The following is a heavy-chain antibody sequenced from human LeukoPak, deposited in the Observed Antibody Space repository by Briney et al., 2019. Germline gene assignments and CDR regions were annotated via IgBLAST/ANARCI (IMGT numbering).Heavy chain of an antibody. CDR3: ARGPRAFYYDSSGYYPSVY. CDR2: IKQDGSEK. V-gene: IGHV3-7*03. Sequence: GGSLRLSCAASGFTFSSYWVSWVRQAPGKGLEWVANIKQDGSEKYYVDSVKGRFTISRDNAKNSLYLQMNSLRAEDTAVYYCARGPRAFYYDSSGYYPSVYWGQGTLVTVSS. J-gene: IGHJ4*02. D-gene: IGHD3-22*01. CDR1: GFTFSSYW.